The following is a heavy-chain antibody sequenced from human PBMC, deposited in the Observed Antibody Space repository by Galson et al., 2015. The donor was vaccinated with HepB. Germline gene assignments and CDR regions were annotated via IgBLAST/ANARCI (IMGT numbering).Heavy chain of an antibody. CDR1: GASVITRDYY. D-gene: IGHD3-10*01. CDR3: ARHDYYSRSGLFDY. CDR2: VHYVGST. Sequence: QVQLQESGPGLVKTSETLSLTCTVSGASVITRDYYWAWLRQPPGKGPQWIGSVHYVGSTYYTPSLQSRLTISVDTSKNHFSLKLTSVTAADTSVYFCARHDYYSRSGLFDYWGQGRLVTVSS. J-gene: IGHJ4*02. V-gene: IGHV4-39*01.